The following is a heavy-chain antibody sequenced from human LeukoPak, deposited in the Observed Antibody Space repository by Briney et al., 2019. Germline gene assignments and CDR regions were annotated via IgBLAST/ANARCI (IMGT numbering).Heavy chain of an antibody. CDR3: ARRTSGVVAVTYYYYMDV. Sequence: SVKVSCKASGGTFSSYAISWVRQAPGQGLEWMGGIIPIFGTANYAQKFQGRVTITADKSTSTAYMELRSLRSDDTAVYYCARRTSGVVAVTYYYYMDVWGKGTTVTISS. CDR1: GGTFSSYA. D-gene: IGHD2-15*01. CDR2: IIPIFGTA. J-gene: IGHJ6*03. V-gene: IGHV1-69*06.